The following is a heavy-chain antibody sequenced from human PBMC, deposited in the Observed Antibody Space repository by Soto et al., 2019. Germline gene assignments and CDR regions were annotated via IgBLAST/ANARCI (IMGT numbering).Heavy chain of an antibody. J-gene: IGHJ4*02. CDR2: LYYSGST. V-gene: IGHV4-39*01. Sequence: EPLSLPRPVSGGSLRSSNYYWAWTRHSPGKGLEWVATLYYSGSTYSNPSLKSRVTISVATSKNQFSLKLSSVTAADTAVYYCARVQWELLSYFDYWGLGTLVTACS. CDR1: GGSLRSSNYY. D-gene: IGHD1-26*01. CDR3: ARVQWELLSYFDY.